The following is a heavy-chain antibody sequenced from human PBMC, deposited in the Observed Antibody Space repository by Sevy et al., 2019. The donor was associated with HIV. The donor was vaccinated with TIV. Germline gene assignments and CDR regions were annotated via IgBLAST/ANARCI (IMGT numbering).Heavy chain of an antibody. CDR3: AREGCTRPHDY. J-gene: IGHJ4*02. CDR1: GFNFNIYS. CDR2: LSFGCGKI. D-gene: IGHD2-8*01. V-gene: IGHV3-23*01. Sequence: GGSLRLSCAVSGFNFNIYSMSWVRQAPGKGLEWVSTLSFGCGKINYADSVKGRFIISRDDSKNTLYLQMNSLRAEDTSVYFCAREGCTRPHDYWGQGTLVTISS.